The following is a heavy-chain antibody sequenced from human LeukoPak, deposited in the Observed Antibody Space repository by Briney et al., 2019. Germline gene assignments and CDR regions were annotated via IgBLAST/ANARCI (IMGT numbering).Heavy chain of an antibody. V-gene: IGHV1-3*01. CDR1: GYSFTSYY. Sequence: ASVKVSCKAPGYSFTSYYMHWVRQAPGQRLEWMGWINAGNGNTKYSQKFQGRVTITRDTSASTAYMELSSLRSEDTAVYYCARGGSSWRNWFDPWGQGTLVTVSS. J-gene: IGHJ5*02. CDR3: ARGGSSWRNWFDP. D-gene: IGHD6-13*01. CDR2: INAGNGNT.